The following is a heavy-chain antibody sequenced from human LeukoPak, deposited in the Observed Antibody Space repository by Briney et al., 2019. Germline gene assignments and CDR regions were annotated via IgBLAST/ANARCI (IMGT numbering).Heavy chain of an antibody. D-gene: IGHD3-10*01. CDR2: IYYSGST. CDR1: GGSISSSSYY. Sequence: SETLSLTCTVSGGSISSSSYYWGWIRQPPGKGLEWIGSIYYSGSTYYNPSLKSRVTISVDTSKNQFSLKLSSVTAADTAVYYCARDPGPYYGSGSHINRGMHAIWGQGTMVTVSS. J-gene: IGHJ3*02. V-gene: IGHV4-39*07. CDR3: ARDPGPYYGSGSHINRGMHAI.